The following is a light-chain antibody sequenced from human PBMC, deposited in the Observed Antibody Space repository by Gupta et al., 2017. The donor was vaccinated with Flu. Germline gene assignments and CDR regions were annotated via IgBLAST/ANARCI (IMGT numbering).Light chain of an antibody. V-gene: IGLV1-40*01. J-gene: IGLJ2*01. CDR2: GKS. CDR3: QTQNSSLSGSV. CDR1: RSDIGAGYD. Sequence: QSMLTQPPSVSGAPGQRVTISCTGSRSDIGAGYDVHWYQQLPGTAPKLLMYGKSYRPAGVLDRFSGPKSGPSASRAIPGRQGEDEADYSCQTQNSSLSGSVCGGGTKRTVL.